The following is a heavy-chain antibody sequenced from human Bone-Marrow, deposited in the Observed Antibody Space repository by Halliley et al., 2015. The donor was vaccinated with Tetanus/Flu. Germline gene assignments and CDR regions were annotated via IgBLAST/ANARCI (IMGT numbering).Heavy chain of an antibody. CDR3: AKDSPLSGTPDAFDM. CDR2: ISSNGANT. J-gene: IGHJ3*02. CDR1: GGSVSSGIYY. Sequence: SLRLSCTVSGGSVSSGIYYWSWIRQPPGRGLVWVSSISSNGANTYYEDSVKGRFIISRDNSKNTLYLQMSSLRADDTAVYYCAKDSPLSGTPDAFDMWGQGTMVTVSS. V-gene: IGHV3-23*01. D-gene: IGHD1-26*01.